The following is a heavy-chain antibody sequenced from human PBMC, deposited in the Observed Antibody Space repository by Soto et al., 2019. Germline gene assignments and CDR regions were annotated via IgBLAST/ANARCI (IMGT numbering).Heavy chain of an antibody. CDR1: GFAFNFYA. CDR3: AKDLRTTEAYYYGMDV. CDR2: ISGSGGST. V-gene: IGHV3-23*01. Sequence: GGSLRLSCAASGFAFNFYAMSCVRQAPGRGLEWVSAISGSGGSTYYADSVKGRFTISRDNSKNTLYLQMNSLRAEDTAVYYCAKDLRTTEAYYYGMDVWGQGTTVTVSS. D-gene: IGHD4-17*01. J-gene: IGHJ6*02.